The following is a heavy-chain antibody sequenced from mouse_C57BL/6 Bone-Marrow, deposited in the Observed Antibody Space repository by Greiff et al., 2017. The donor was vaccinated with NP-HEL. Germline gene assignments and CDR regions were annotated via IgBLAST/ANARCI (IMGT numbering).Heavy chain of an antibody. CDR3: ARRGYYPLFAY. Sequence: QVQLQQSGAELVSPGTSVKVSCKASGYAFTNYLIEWVKQRPGQGLEWIGVINPGSGGTNYNEKFKGKATLTADKSSSTAYMQLSSLTSEDSAVYFCARRGYYPLFAYWGQGTLVTVSA. J-gene: IGHJ3*01. CDR2: INPGSGGT. D-gene: IGHD1-1*01. CDR1: GYAFTNYL. V-gene: IGHV1-54*01.